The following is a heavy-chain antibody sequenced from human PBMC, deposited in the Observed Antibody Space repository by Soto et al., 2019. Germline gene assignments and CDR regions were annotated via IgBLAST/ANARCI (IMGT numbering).Heavy chain of an antibody. Sequence: QVQLVQSGAEVKKPGSSVKVSCKASGGTFSSYAISWVRQAPGQGLEWMGGIIPIFGTANYAQKFRGRVTITADESTSTAYMELSSLRSEDTAVYYCASTYYDILTGPPEYYYYGMDVWGQGTTVTVSS. D-gene: IGHD3-9*01. CDR2: IIPIFGTA. CDR3: ASTYYDILTGPPEYYYYGMDV. J-gene: IGHJ6*02. V-gene: IGHV1-69*01. CDR1: GGTFSSYA.